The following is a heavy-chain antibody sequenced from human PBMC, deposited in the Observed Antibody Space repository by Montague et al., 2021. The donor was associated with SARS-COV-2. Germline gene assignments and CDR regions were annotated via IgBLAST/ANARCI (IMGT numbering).Heavy chain of an antibody. J-gene: IGHJ6*03. D-gene: IGHD3-3*01. CDR2: IYYSGST. CDR3: ARALVPEEWLFGGDYYYYMDV. Sequence: SETLSLTCTVSGGSISSYYWSWIRQPPGKGPEWIGYIYYSGSTNXNPSLKSRVTTSVDTSKNQFSLKLSSVTAADTAVYYCARALVPEEWLFGGDYYYYMDVGGKGTTVTVSS. V-gene: IGHV4-59*01. CDR1: GGSISSYY.